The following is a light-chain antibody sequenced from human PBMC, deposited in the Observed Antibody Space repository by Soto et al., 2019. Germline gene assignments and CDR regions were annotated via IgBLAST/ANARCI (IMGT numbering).Light chain of an antibody. CDR3: ATWDDSLRGGV. Sequence: QSVLTQPPSVSAAPGQRVSISCSGGSSNIGKNSVSWYQQLPATAPKLLIYDDHQRPSGIPDRFSASKSGTSATLDITGLQPADEADYYCATWDDSLRGGVFGGGTKLTVL. CDR2: DDH. CDR1: SSNIGKNS. V-gene: IGLV1-51*01. J-gene: IGLJ3*02.